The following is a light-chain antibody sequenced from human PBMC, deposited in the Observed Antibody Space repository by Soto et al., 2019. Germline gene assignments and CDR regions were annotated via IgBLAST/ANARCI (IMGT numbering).Light chain of an antibody. CDR2: GAS. Sequence: EIVLTQFPGTLSLSPVEIATLSCRASQSVSSYIAWYQQRPGQTPSLLIYGASTRATGIPDRFSGSGSGTHFTLTISRLEPGDFAVYYCQHFGGTTFTFGQGTRLE. CDR3: QHFGGTTFT. CDR1: QSVSSY. J-gene: IGKJ5*01. V-gene: IGKV3-20*01.